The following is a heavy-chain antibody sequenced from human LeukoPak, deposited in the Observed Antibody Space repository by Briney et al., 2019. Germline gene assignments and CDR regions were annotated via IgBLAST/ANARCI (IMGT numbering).Heavy chain of an antibody. J-gene: IGHJ5*02. Sequence: SETLSLTCTVSGGSISSYYWSWIRQPPGKGLEWIGYIYYSGSTNYNPSLKSRVTISVDTSKNQFSLKLSSVTAADTAVYYCARDTVRGGFNWFDPLGQGTLVTVSS. CDR2: IYYSGST. CDR1: GGSISSYY. V-gene: IGHV4-59*01. D-gene: IGHD3-10*01. CDR3: ARDTVRGGFNWFDP.